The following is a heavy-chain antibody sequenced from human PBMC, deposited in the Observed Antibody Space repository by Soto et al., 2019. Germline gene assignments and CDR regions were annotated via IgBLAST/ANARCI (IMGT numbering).Heavy chain of an antibody. CDR2: IIPIFVTA. J-gene: IGHJ6*02. D-gene: IGHD2-15*01. V-gene: IGHV1-69*12. CDR1: GGNFSSYA. CDR3: AEGYWSGGSCYGANIAGGIDV. Sequence: QVQLVQSGAEVKKPGSSVKVSCKASGGNFSSYAISWGRQAPGQGLEWMVGIIPIFVTANFAQKFQGRVTITADETTRPAYMGLSSLKSEDTDVYYCAEGYWSGGSCYGANIAGGIDVWGQGTTVTVSS.